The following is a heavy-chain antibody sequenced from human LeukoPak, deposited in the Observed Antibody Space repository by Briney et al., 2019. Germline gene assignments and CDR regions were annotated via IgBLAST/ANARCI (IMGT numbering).Heavy chain of an antibody. J-gene: IGHJ6*02. V-gene: IGHV4-4*02. CDR2: IYHSGST. Sequence: SETLSLTCAVSGGSISSSNWWSWVRQPPGKGLEWIGEIYHSGSTNYNPSLKSRVTISVDKSKNQFSLKLSSVTAADTAVYYCAAGPYYYDSSGYYPPYGMDVWGQGTTVTVSS. D-gene: IGHD3-22*01. CDR3: AAGPYYYDSSGYYPPYGMDV. CDR1: GGSISSSNW.